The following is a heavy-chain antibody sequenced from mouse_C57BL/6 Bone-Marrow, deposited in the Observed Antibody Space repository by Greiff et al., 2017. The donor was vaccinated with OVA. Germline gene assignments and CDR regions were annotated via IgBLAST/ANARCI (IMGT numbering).Heavy chain of an antibody. CDR2: ISNGGGST. CDR3: ARHGYDAYYFDY. J-gene: IGHJ2*01. Sequence: EVHLVESGGGLVQPGGSLKLSCAASGFTFSDYYMYWVRQTPEKRLEWVAYISNGGGSTYYPDTVKGRFTISRDNAKNTLYLQMSRLKSEDTAMYYCARHGYDAYYFDYWGQGTTLTVSS. D-gene: IGHD2-2*01. CDR1: GFTFSDYY. V-gene: IGHV5-12*01.